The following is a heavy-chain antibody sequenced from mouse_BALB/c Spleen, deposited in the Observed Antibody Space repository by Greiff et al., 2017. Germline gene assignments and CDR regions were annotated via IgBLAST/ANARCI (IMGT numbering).Heavy chain of an antibody. J-gene: IGHJ4*01. Sequence: QVQLKQSGPELVKPGASVKISCKASGYSFTSYYIHWVKQRPGQGLEWIGWIFPGSGNTKYNEKFKGKATLTADTSSSTAYMQLSSLTSEDSAVYFCARSQPVRGYYAMDYWGQGTSVTVSS. CDR3: ARSQPVRGYYAMDY. CDR2: IFPGSGNT. CDR1: GYSFTSYY. D-gene: IGHD3-1*01. V-gene: IGHV1-66*01.